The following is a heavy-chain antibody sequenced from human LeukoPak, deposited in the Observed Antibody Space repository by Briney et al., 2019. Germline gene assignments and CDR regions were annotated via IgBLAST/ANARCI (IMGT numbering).Heavy chain of an antibody. CDR1: GYSFTSYW. CDR2: IYPGDSDT. J-gene: IGHJ6*02. Sequence: GESLKISCKGSGYSFTSYWIGWVRQVPGKGLEWMGIIYPGDSDTRYSPSFQGQVTISADKSISTAYLQWSSLKASDTAMYYCARRVVDYYYGMDVWGQGTTVTVSS. CDR3: ARRVVDYYYGMDV. D-gene: IGHD2-15*01. V-gene: IGHV5-51*01.